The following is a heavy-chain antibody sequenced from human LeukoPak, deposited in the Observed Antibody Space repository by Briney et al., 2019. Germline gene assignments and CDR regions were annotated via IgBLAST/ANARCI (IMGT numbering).Heavy chain of an antibody. CDR1: GASISSGDYH. V-gene: IGHV4-30-4*01. CDR3: ARAEVAATPLDAFDI. Sequence: PSETLSLTCTVSGASISSGDYHWNWIRQPPGKGLEWIGFIHDSGSTYYNPSLKSRVTISVDTSKNQFSLKLSSVTAADTAVYYCARAEVAATPLDAFDIWGQGTMVTVSS. J-gene: IGHJ3*02. CDR2: IHDSGST. D-gene: IGHD2-15*01.